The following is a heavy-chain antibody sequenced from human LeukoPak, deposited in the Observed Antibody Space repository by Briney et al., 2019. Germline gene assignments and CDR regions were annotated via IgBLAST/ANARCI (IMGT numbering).Heavy chain of an antibody. D-gene: IGHD6-13*01. CDR3: ATEAAAFDY. CDR2: ISSSSSYI. CDR1: GFTFSSYS. V-gene: IGHV3-21*01. Sequence: AGGSLRLSCAASGFTFSSYSMNWVRQAPGKGLEWVSSISSSSSYIYYADSVKGRLTISRDNAKNSLYLQMNSLRVEDTAVYYCATEAAAFDYWGQGTLVTVSS. J-gene: IGHJ4*02.